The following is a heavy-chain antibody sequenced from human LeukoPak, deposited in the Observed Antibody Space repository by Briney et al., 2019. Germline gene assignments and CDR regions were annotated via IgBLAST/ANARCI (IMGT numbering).Heavy chain of an antibody. Sequence: SETLSLTCTVSGGSISSYYWSWIRQPPGKGLEWNGYIYYSGSTNYNPSLRSRVTISVDTSKNQFSLKLSSVTAADTAVYYCARLEYYDSSARYWYFDLWGRGTLVTVSS. CDR1: GGSISSYY. J-gene: IGHJ2*01. CDR2: IYYSGST. D-gene: IGHD3-22*01. CDR3: ARLEYYDSSARYWYFDL. V-gene: IGHV4-59*08.